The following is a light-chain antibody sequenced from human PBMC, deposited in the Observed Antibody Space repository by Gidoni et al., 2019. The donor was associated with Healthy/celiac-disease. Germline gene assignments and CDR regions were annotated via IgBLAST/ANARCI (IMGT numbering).Light chain of an antibody. Sequence: QTVVTQEPSFSVSPGGTVTLPCGLSSGSVSTSYYPSWYQQTPGQAPRTLIYSTNTRSSGVPDRVSGSILGNKAALTITGAQADDESDYYCVLYMGSGFWVFGGGTKLTVL. V-gene: IGLV8-61*01. CDR3: VLYMGSGFWV. CDR1: SGSVSTSYY. J-gene: IGLJ3*02. CDR2: STN.